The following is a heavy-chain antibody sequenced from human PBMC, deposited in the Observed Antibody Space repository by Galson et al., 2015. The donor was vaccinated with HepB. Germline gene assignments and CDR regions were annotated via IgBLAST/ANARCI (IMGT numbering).Heavy chain of an antibody. CDR3: AKESPKYYYGSGTNPGYFDY. D-gene: IGHD3-10*01. V-gene: IGHV3-23*01. CDR1: GFTFSSYA. CDR2: ISGSGGST. Sequence: SLRLSCAASGFTFSSYAMSWVRQAPGKGLEWVSAISGSGGSTYYADSVKGRFTISRDNSKNTLHLQMNSLGAEDTAVYYCAKESPKYYYGSGTNPGYFDYWGQETLVTVSS. J-gene: IGHJ4*02.